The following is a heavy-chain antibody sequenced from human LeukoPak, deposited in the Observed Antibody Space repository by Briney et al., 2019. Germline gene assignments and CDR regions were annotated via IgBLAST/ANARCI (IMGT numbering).Heavy chain of an antibody. J-gene: IGHJ6*03. V-gene: IGHV3-23*01. CDR2: ITGSGGST. Sequence: GGALRLSCAASRFTFSSYAMSWVRQAAGKGLEWVSAITGSGGSTYYADSLKGRFIISRDNSKNTLYLQMNSLRAEDTAVYYCAKGPGPGYFYYYMDVWGKGTTVTVSS. CDR3: AKGPGPGYFYYYMDV. CDR1: RFTFSSYA.